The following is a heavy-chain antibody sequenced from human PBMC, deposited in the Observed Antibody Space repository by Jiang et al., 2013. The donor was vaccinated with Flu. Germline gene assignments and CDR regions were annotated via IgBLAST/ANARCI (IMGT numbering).Heavy chain of an antibody. V-gene: IGHV4-38-2*02. CDR3: ARGGPSVRFDAFDI. CDR1: GYSISSDHY. Sequence: LLKPSETLSLTCPVSGYSISSDHYWGWIRQPPGKGLEWIGSIYHSGTTYYNPSLKSRVTISQNTSKNQFSLKLSSVTAADTAVYYCARGGPSVRFDAFDIWGQGDNGHRLF. J-gene: IGHJ3*02. CDR2: IYHSGTT. D-gene: IGHD3-3*01.